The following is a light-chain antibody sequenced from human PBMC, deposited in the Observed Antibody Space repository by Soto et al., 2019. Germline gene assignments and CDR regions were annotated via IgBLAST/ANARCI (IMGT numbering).Light chain of an antibody. CDR1: QSVSSSY. V-gene: IGKV3-20*01. CDR3: QQWIT. J-gene: IGKJ5*01. CDR2: GAS. Sequence: EIVLTQSPGTLSLSPGERATLSCRASQSVSSSYLAWYQQKPGQAPRLLIYGASSRATGIPDRFSGSGSGTDFTLTTSRLEPEDFAVYYCQQWITFGQGTRLEIK.